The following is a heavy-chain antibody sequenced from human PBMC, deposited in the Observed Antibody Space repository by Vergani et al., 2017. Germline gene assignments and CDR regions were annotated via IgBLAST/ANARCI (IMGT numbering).Heavy chain of an antibody. CDR3: ARDAETDYYYYGMDV. Sequence: VQLVESGGGLVQPGGSLRLSCAASGFTFSSYGMHWVRQAPGKGLEWVAVIWYDGSNKYYADSVKGRFTISRDNSKNTLYLQMNSLRAEDTAVYYCARDAETDYYYYGMDVWGQGTTVTVSS. V-gene: IGHV3-33*01. CDR1: GFTFSSYG. CDR2: IWYDGSNK. J-gene: IGHJ6*02. D-gene: IGHD1-14*01.